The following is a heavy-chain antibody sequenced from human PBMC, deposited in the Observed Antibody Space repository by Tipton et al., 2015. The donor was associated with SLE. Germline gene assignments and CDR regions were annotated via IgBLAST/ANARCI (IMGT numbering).Heavy chain of an antibody. CDR3: ARGEGYYDY. D-gene: IGHD3-22*01. CDR1: GFSFSGYW. Sequence: SLRLSCAASGFSFSGYWMHWVRQGPGEGLVWVSSIKNDGSITSYAESVKGRFTISRDNAKNPLYLQMNSLSGEDTAIYYCARGEGYYDYWGLGTLVTVSS. J-gene: IGHJ4*02. V-gene: IGHV3-74*01. CDR2: IKNDGSIT.